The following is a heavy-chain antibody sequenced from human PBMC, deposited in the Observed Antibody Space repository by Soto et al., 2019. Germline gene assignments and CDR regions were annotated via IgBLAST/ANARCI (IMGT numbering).Heavy chain of an antibody. D-gene: IGHD3-22*01. Sequence: ASETLSLTCTVSGGSISSGGYYWSWIRQHPGKGLEWIGYIYYSGSTYYNPSLKSRVTISVDTSKNQFSLKLSSVTAADTAVYYCARGIPHYDSSGYYLDYWGQGTLVTVSS. V-gene: IGHV4-31*03. CDR2: IYYSGST. J-gene: IGHJ4*02. CDR3: ARGIPHYDSSGYYLDY. CDR1: GGSISSGGYY.